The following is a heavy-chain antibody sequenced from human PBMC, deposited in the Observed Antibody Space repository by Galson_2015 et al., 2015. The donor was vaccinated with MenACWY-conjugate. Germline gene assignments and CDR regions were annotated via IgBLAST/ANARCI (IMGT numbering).Heavy chain of an antibody. CDR2: IYPGDSDT. CDR1: GYSFSNYW. D-gene: IGHD3-10*01. Sequence: QSGAEVTKPGESLKISCTGSGYSFSNYWIAWVRQMPGKGLERMGIIYPGDSDTRYSPSFQGQVTISADKSISTAYLQWSSLKASDTAMYFCARLMIRVTTYGGLDYWGQGNLVTVSS. V-gene: IGHV5-51*01. J-gene: IGHJ4*02. CDR3: ARLMIRVTTYGGLDY.